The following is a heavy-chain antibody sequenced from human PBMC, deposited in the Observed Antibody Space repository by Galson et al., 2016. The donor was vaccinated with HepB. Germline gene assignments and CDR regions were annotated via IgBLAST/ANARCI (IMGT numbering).Heavy chain of an antibody. J-gene: IGHJ4*02. Sequence: SVKVSCKASGYTFTSYDINWVRQATGQGLEWMGWMNPNSGNTGYAQKLQGRVTMTRNTSISKDYMELSSLSSEDTAVYYCARPDYNSSSGANRFDYCGQGTLVTVSS. D-gene: IGHD6-6*01. CDR2: MNPNSGNT. V-gene: IGHV1-8*01. CDR1: GYTFTSYD. CDR3: ARPDYNSSSGANRFDY.